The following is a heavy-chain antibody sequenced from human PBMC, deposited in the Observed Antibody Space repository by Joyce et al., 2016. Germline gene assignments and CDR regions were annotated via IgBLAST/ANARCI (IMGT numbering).Heavy chain of an antibody. CDR2: VNDRGRT. D-gene: IGHD3-10*01. V-gene: IGHV4-34*01. J-gene: IGHJ1*01. Sequence: QVQLQEWGAGLLKPSETLSLTCAVYGGSLSGYYWSWIRPATGMGLEWIGEVNDRGRTNYNPSLKSRATTSMDTSKNQFSLRLTTVTAADTAVYFCARARRGIILARGEMGEYLQHWGRGTVVIVSS. CDR3: ARARRGIILARGEMGEYLQH. CDR1: GGSLSGYY.